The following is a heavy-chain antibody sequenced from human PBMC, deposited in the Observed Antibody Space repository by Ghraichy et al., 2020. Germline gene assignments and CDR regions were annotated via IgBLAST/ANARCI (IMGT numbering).Heavy chain of an antibody. J-gene: IGHJ4*02. Sequence: GGSLRLSCAPSGFIFTNYWMTWVRQAPGKGLGWVANIKQDGSEKNYVDSVRGRFTISRDNAENSLYLQMNSLRVEDTAIYYCGRGQWLADYWGQGTLVTVSS. V-gene: IGHV3-7*03. CDR3: GRGQWLADY. CDR1: GFIFTNYW. D-gene: IGHD6-19*01. CDR2: IKQDGSEK.